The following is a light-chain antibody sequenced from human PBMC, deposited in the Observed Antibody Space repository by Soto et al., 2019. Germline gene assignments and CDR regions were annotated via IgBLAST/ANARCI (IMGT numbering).Light chain of an antibody. J-gene: IGLJ1*01. V-gene: IGLV2-23*02. CDR3: CSYAGSSTFYV. Sequence: QSALTQPASVSGSHGQSITISCTGTSSDVGSYNLVSWYQQHTGKAPKLMIYEVSKWPSGVSNRFSGSKSGNTASLTISGLQAEDEADYYCCSYAGSSTFYVFGTGTKLTVL. CDR2: EVS. CDR1: SSDVGSYNL.